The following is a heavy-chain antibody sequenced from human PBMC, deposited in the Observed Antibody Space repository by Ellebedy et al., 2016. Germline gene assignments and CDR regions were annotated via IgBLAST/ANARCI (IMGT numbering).Heavy chain of an antibody. CDR1: GFTFSSYS. V-gene: IGHV3-21*01. CDR3: ARDWMYDSSGYYYYYYMDV. D-gene: IGHD3-22*01. Sequence: GGSLRLXXAASGFTFSSYSMNWVRQAPGKGLEWVSSISSSSYIYYADSVKGRFTISRDNAKNSLYLQMNSLRAEDTAVYYCARDWMYDSSGYYYYYYMDVWGKGTTVTVSS. CDR2: ISSSSYI. J-gene: IGHJ6*03.